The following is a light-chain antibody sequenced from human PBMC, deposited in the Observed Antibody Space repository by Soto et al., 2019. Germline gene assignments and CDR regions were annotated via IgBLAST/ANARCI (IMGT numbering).Light chain of an antibody. Sequence: QSALTQPASVFGSPGQSITISCTGYIHYDFVSWYQQHPGTAPKLVIYEVSNRPSGTSDRFSGSKSGHTASLTISGLQTEDEAVYYCGSYTSSSNYVFGTGTKLTVL. CDR2: EVS. CDR1: IHYDF. V-gene: IGLV2-14*01. CDR3: GSYTSSSNYV. J-gene: IGLJ1*01.